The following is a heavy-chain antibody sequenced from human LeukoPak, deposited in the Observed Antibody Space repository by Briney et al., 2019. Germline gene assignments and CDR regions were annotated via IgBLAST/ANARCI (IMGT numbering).Heavy chain of an antibody. Sequence: ASVKVSCKASGYSFTRFYIHWVRQAPGHGLEWMGVINPSGGSPTYAQKFQGRVTMTRETSTSTVYMELSSLRSEDTAVYYCARDYSDGGGYWGQGALVTVSS. V-gene: IGHV1-46*01. J-gene: IGHJ4*02. D-gene: IGHD2-15*01. CDR3: ARDYSDGGGY. CDR1: GYSFTRFY. CDR2: INPSGGSP.